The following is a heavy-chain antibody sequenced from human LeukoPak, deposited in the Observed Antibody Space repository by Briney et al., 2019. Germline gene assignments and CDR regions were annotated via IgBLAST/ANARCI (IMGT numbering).Heavy chain of an antibody. J-gene: IGHJ4*02. CDR3: ASRPAGSTWYGVFDY. Sequence: SETLSLTCTVSGGSISSYYGSWIRQPPGKGLEWIGYVFYPGSTNYNPSLKSRVTMSLDTSRDQFSLRLTSVTAADTAIYYCASRPAGSTWYGVFDYWSQGTLVTVSS. D-gene: IGHD6-13*01. V-gene: IGHV4-59*01. CDR2: VFYPGST. CDR1: GGSISSYY.